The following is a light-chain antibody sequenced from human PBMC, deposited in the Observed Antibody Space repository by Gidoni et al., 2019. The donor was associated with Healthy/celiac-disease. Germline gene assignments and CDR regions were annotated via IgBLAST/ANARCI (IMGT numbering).Light chain of an antibody. CDR3: QQYGSSPPRIT. CDR2: GAP. V-gene: IGKV3-20*01. Sequence: EIVLTQFPGNLSLSPGERATLSCRASQSVSSSYLAWYQQKPGRAPRLLIYGAPSRATGIPDRFSGSGSGTDFTLTISRLEPEDFAVYYCQQYGSSPPRITFGQGTRLEIK. J-gene: IGKJ5*01. CDR1: QSVSSSY.